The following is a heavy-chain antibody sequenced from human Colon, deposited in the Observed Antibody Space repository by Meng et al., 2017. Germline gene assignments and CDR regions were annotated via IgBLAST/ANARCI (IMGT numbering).Heavy chain of an antibody. CDR3: ARDYGTSRPFEY. CDR2: TYYRSKRYN. CDR1: GVRLSSSGAA. D-gene: IGHD1/OR15-1a*01. Sequence: QVRMQASGPCTLKPSQSLLLTFACSGVRLSSSGAAWKWIRQSASTGLEWLGRTYYRSKRYNDYAVSVKGRIAINPDTSKNQFFLQLNSVTPEDTAVYYCARDYGTSRPFEYWGQGILVTVSS. J-gene: IGHJ4*02. V-gene: IGHV6-1*01.